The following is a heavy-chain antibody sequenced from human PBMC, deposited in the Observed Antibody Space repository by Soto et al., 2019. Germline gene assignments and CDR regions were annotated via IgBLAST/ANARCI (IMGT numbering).Heavy chain of an antibody. V-gene: IGHV4-59*01. CDR2: IYYSGSI. CDR1: GDSISSLY. J-gene: IGHJ4*02. D-gene: IGHD6-19*01. CDR3: AKSLWATSGWKTDY. Sequence: QVQLQESGPGLVKPSETLSLTCTVSGDSISSLYWSWIRQPPGKGLEWIGYIYYSGSINYNPSLKSRVTISVDPSKNQFSLRLSSVTAADTAVYYCAKSLWATSGWKTDYWGQGTLVTVSS.